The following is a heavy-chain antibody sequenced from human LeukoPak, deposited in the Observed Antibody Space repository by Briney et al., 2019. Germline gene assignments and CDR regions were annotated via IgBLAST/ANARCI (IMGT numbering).Heavy chain of an antibody. CDR2: IYYSGST. V-gene: IGHV4-39*07. J-gene: IGHJ3*02. CDR3: ARVNWSGYDFRGAFDI. CDR1: GGSISSSSYY. Sequence: SETLSLTCTVSGGSISSSSYYWGWIRQPPGTGLEWIGSIYYSGSTYYNPSLKSRVTISVDTSKNQFFLKLSSVTAADTAVYYCARVNWSGYDFRGAFDIWGQGTMVTVSS. D-gene: IGHD5-12*01.